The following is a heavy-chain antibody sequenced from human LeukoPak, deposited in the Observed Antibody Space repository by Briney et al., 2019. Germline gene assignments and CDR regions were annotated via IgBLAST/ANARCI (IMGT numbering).Heavy chain of an antibody. CDR2: ISSSSSYI. J-gene: IGHJ5*02. Sequence: GGSLRLSCAASGFTFSSYSMNWVRQAPGKGLEWVSSISSSSSYIYYADSVKGRFTISRDNAKNSLYLQMNSLRAEDTAVYYCAILAAAGTFDPWGQGTLVTVSS. CDR1: GFTFSSYS. CDR3: AILAAAGTFDP. V-gene: IGHV3-21*01. D-gene: IGHD6-13*01.